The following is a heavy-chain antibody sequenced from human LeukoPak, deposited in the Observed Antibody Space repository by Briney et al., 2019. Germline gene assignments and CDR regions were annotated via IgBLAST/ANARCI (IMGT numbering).Heavy chain of an antibody. V-gene: IGHV3-23*01. CDR3: AKDVSRWAFDI. D-gene: IGHD6-13*01. CDR1: GFTFGSND. J-gene: IGHJ3*02. CDR2: IRSSGSPT. Sequence: GGSLRLSCVASGFTFGSNDMSWVRQAPGKGLEWVSSIRSSGSPTYYAASVRGRFTISRDNSKNTLYLQMNSLRAEDTAVYYSAKDVSRWAFDIWGQGTRVTVSS.